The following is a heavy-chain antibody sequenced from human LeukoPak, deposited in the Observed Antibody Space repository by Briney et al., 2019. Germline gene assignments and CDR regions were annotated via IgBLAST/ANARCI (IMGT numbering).Heavy chain of an antibody. CDR1: GGSISSSSYY. J-gene: IGHJ5*02. CDR3: ARRIRGATANRFDP. V-gene: IGHV4-39*01. Sequence: SETLSLTCIVSGGSISSSSYYWGWIRQPPGKGLEWIGSIYYSGSTYYSPSLKSRVTISVDTSKNQFSLKLSSVTAADTAVYYCARRIRGATANRFDPWGQGTLVTVSS. D-gene: IGHD3-10*01. CDR2: IYYSGST.